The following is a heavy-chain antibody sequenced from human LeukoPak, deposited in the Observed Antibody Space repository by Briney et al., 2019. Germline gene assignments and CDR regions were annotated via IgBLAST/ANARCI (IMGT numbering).Heavy chain of an antibody. Sequence: SVKVSCKASGGTFSSYAISWVRQAPGHGLEWMGGIIPIFGTANYAQKFQGRVTITADESTSTAYMELSSLRSEDTAVYYCAMLPNYYGSGSYFDPWGQGTLVTVSS. J-gene: IGHJ5*02. V-gene: IGHV1-69*13. CDR2: IIPIFGTA. CDR1: GGTFSSYA. D-gene: IGHD3-10*01. CDR3: AMLPNYYGSGSYFDP.